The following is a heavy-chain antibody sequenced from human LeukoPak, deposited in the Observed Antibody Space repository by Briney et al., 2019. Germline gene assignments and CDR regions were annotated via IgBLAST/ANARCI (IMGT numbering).Heavy chain of an antibody. CDR3: ARGQVPAARGYNWFDP. CDR1: GWSFNDYY. D-gene: IGHD2-2*01. Sequence: PSETLSLTCAVYGWSFNDYYWNWVRHPPGKGLEWIGEINARGGTNHNPSLTSRVTISVDSSKNQFSLTLTSMIAADTAIYYCARGQVPAARGYNWFDPWGQGTLVTVSS. CDR2: INARGGT. V-gene: IGHV4-34*01. J-gene: IGHJ5*02.